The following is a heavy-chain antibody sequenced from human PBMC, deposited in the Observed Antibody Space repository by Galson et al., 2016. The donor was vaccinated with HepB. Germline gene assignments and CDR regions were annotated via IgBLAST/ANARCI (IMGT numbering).Heavy chain of an antibody. V-gene: IGHV3-72*01. CDR3: ILGHSSDDSGKRDY. CDR2: SRNRVPSYIT. D-gene: IGHD3-10*01. J-gene: IGHJ4*02. CDR1: GFTFSSYA. Sequence: SLRLSCAASGFTFSSYAMTWVRQAPGKGLEWLGRSRNRVPSYITDYAASVKGRFSISRDGSQNSLHLQMNSLKTDDTAVYYCILGHSSDDSGKRDYWGQGTLVTVSS.